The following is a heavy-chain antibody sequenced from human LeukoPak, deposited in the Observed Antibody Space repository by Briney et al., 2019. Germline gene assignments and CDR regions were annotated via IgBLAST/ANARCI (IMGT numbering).Heavy chain of an antibody. D-gene: IGHD4-11*01. CDR2: IYTSGST. CDR1: GGSISSHY. CDR3: ARLHQFWFDP. J-gene: IGHJ5*02. Sequence: SETLSLTCTVSGGSISSHYWSWIRQPPGKGLEWIGYIYTSGSTNYNPSLKSRVTISVDTSKNQFSLKLSSVTAADTAVYYCARLHQFWFDPWGQGTLVTVSS. V-gene: IGHV4-4*09.